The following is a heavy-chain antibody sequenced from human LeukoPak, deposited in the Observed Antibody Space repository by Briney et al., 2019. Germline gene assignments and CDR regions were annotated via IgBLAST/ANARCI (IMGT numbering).Heavy chain of an antibody. J-gene: IGHJ4*02. D-gene: IGHD1-1*01. CDR1: GFTLSSYS. Sequence: GGSLRLSCAASGFTLSSYSMNWVRQAPGKGLEWVSSISSSSSYIYYADSVKGRFTISRDNAKNSLYLQMNSLRAEDTAVYYCARAKTGAAHPFDYWGQGTLVTVSS. CDR2: ISSSSSYI. CDR3: ARAKTGAAHPFDY. V-gene: IGHV3-21*01.